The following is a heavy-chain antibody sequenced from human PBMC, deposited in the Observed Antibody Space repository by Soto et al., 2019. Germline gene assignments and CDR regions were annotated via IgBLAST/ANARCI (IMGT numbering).Heavy chain of an antibody. D-gene: IGHD2-2*01. V-gene: IGHV1-46*03. Sequence: ASVKVSCKASGYTFTSYYMHWVRQAPGQVLEWMGIINPSGGSTSYAQKFQGRVTMTRDTSTSTVYMELSSLRSEDTAVYYCARVGPSSTSCYDCYWFDPWGQGTLVTVSS. CDR1: GYTFTSYY. CDR3: ARVGPSSTSCYDCYWFDP. J-gene: IGHJ5*02. CDR2: INPSGGST.